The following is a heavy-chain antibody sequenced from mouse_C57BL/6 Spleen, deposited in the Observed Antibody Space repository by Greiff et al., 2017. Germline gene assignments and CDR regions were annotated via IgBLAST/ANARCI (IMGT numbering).Heavy chain of an antibody. Sequence: VQLQQPGAELVKPGASVKMSCKASGYTFTSYWITWVKQRPGQGLEWIGDIYPGSGSTNYNEKFKSKATLTVDTSSSTAYMQLSSLTSEDSAVYYCAREGYDYEGFAYWGKGTLVTVSA. D-gene: IGHD2-4*01. CDR1: GYTFTSYW. CDR3: AREGYDYEGFAY. V-gene: IGHV1-55*01. CDR2: IYPGSGST. J-gene: IGHJ3*01.